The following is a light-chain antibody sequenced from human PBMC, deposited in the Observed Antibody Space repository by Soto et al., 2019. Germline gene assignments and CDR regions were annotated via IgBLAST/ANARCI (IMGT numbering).Light chain of an antibody. J-gene: IGKJ1*01. CDR2: KAS. CDR1: QSISVW. CDR3: QQYSSYSPET. V-gene: IGKV1-5*03. Sequence: DIQMTKSPSTLSASIGDRVTITCRANQSISVWLAWYQQKPGKAPKVLIYKASRLESGVPSRFSGSGSGTEFTLTISSLQPDDFATYYCQQYSSYSPETFGQGTKVDIK.